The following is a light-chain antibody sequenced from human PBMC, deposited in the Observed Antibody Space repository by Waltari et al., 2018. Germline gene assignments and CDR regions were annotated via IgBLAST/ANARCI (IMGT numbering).Light chain of an antibody. J-gene: IGKJ1*01. Sequence: DIQTTQSRSSLSASVGYRITITCRASQSSSSYLNWYQQKPGKAPKLLIYAASSLQSGVPSRFSGSGSGTDFTLTISSLQPEDFATYYCQQSYSTLWTFGQGTKVEIK. CDR3: QQSYSTLWT. CDR1: QSSSSY. V-gene: IGKV1-39*01. CDR2: AAS.